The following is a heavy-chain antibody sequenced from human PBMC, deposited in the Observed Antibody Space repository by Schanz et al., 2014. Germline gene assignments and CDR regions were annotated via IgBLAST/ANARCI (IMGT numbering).Heavy chain of an antibody. J-gene: IGHJ4*02. V-gene: IGHV3-30*04. CDR1: GFTFSSYA. Sequence: QVQLVESGGGVVQPGRSLRLSCAASGFTFSSYALHWVRQAPGKGLEWVAFVPFDGSQKFYADSVKGRFTISRDNSKNTVYLQMNSLRPEDTAVDFCAKKVPAYNPCDSWGQGTLVTVSS. CDR3: AKKVPAYNPCDS. D-gene: IGHD1-1*01. CDR2: VPFDGSQK.